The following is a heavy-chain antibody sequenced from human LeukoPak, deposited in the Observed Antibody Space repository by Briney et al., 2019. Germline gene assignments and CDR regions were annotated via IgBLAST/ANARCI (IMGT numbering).Heavy chain of an antibody. CDR2: IYYSGTT. CDR1: GGSISTSIYY. Sequence: SETLSLTCTVSGGSISTSIYYWRWIRRSPGKGLEWIGCIYYSGTTYYNPSLKSRLTMSVDTSKNQCSLQLSSVTAADAAVYHCASQIRGYEYLFYSGEGNLLTVSS. J-gene: IGHJ4*01. CDR3: ASQIRGYEYLFY. V-gene: IGHV4-39*01. D-gene: IGHD3-16*01.